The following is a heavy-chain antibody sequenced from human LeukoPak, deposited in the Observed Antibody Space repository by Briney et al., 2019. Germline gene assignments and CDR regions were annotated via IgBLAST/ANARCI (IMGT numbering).Heavy chain of an antibody. V-gene: IGHV4-59*01. CDR1: GGSISSYY. Sequence: SETLSLTCTVSGGSISSYYWSWIRQPPGEGLEWIGYIYYSGSTNYNPSLKSRVTISVDTSKNQFSLKLSSVTAADTAVYYCARAPYYYGIDYWGQGTLVTVSS. D-gene: IGHD3-10*01. CDR2: IYYSGST. J-gene: IGHJ4*02. CDR3: ARAPYYYGIDY.